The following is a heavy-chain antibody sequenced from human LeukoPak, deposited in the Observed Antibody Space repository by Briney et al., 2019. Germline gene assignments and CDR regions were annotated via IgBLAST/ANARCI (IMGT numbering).Heavy chain of an antibody. J-gene: IGHJ3*02. D-gene: IGHD4-17*01. CDR2: IRGSGSGGST. CDR3: GRDPNGDYIGAFDM. CDR1: GFTFSSYA. Sequence: QPGGSLRLSCAASGFTFSSYAMIWVRQAPGKGLEWVSAIRGSGSGGSTFYADSVKGRFTISRDNSKNILYLQMNSLRAEDTAVYYCGRDPNGDYIGAFDMWGQGTVVTVSS. V-gene: IGHV3-23*01.